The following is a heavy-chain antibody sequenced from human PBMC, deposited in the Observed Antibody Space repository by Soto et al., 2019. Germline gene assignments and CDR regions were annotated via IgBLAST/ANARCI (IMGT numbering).Heavy chain of an antibody. CDR2: MDPNSGDT. J-gene: IGHJ4*02. V-gene: IGHV1-8*01. CDR3: ARNRRNTGDFDY. Sequence: QVQLVQSGAEVKKPGASVKVSCKASGYSFTSYDINWMRQATGQGLEWMGWMDPNSGDTGYAQKFQGRVTMTRDNSISTAYMELSSLRSEDTALYYCARNRRNTGDFDYWGPGTLVTVSS. D-gene: IGHD7-27*01. CDR1: GYSFTSYD.